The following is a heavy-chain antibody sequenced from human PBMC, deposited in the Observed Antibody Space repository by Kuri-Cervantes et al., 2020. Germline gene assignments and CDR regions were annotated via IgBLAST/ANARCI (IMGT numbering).Heavy chain of an antibody. V-gene: IGHV3-7*01. Sequence: GESLKISCAVSGFTSKNYWMTWVRQAPGKGLEWVATIKQDGSEKYYVDSVKGRFTISRDNAKNSLYLQMNSLRAEDTAVYYCARGLGYSYGMGFDYWGQGTLVTVSS. CDR1: GFTSKNYW. D-gene: IGHD5-18*01. CDR2: IKQDGSEK. CDR3: ARGLGYSYGMGFDY. J-gene: IGHJ4*02.